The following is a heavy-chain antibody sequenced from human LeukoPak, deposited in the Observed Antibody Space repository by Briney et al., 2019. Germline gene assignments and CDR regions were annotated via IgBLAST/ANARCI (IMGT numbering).Heavy chain of an antibody. D-gene: IGHD3-9*01. Sequence: GGSLRLSCAASGFTFSSYEMNWVRQAPGKGLEWVSYISSSGSTIYYADSVKGRFTISRDNAKNSLYLQMNSLRAEDTAVYYCARVPTRYFDWLNPEGEVDYWGQGTLVTVSS. J-gene: IGHJ4*02. V-gene: IGHV3-48*03. CDR1: GFTFSSYE. CDR2: ISSSGSTI. CDR3: ARVPTRYFDWLNPEGEVDY.